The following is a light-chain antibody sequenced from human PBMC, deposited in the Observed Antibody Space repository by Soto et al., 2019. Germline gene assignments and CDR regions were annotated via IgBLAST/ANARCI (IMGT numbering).Light chain of an antibody. CDR1: QSVLSSSNNKSY. Sequence: DIVMTQSPDSLTVSLGERATINCKSSQSVLSSSNNKSYLAWFQQKPRQPPKLLIYWASTRESGVPDRFSGSGSETDFTLTISSLQAEDVAVYYCQQYYTTPWTFGQGTKVEIK. CDR2: WAS. CDR3: QQYYTTPWT. V-gene: IGKV4-1*01. J-gene: IGKJ1*01.